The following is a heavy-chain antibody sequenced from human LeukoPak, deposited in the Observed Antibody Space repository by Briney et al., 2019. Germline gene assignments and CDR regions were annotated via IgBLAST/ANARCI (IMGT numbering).Heavy chain of an antibody. J-gene: IGHJ3*02. Sequence: GGSLRLSCAASGFTFSSYGMHWVRQAPGKGLEWVTFIQYDGSIKHYADSVKGRFTISRDNSKNTLYLQMNSLSAEDTAVYYCAKDPWDQLGDAFDIWGQGTMVTVSS. CDR3: AKDPWDQLGDAFDI. V-gene: IGHV3-30*02. D-gene: IGHD1-26*01. CDR2: IQYDGSIK. CDR1: GFTFSSYG.